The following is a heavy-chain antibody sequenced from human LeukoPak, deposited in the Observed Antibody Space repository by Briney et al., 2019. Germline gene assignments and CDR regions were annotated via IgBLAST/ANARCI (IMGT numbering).Heavy chain of an antibody. CDR1: GGSISSGSYY. CDR2: IYTSGST. J-gene: IGHJ6*02. Sequence: SQTLSLTCTVSGGSISSGSYYWSWIRQPAGKGLEWIGRIYTSGSTNYNPSLKSRVTISVDTSKNQFSLKLSSVTAADTAVYYCAREGLYGGNSDRYYYYGMDVWGQGTTVTVSS. D-gene: IGHD4-23*01. V-gene: IGHV4-61*02. CDR3: AREGLYGGNSDRYYYYGMDV.